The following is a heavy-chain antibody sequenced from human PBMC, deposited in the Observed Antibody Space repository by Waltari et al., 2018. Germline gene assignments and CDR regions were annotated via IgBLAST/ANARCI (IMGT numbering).Heavy chain of an antibody. Sequence: QVQLQESGPGLVKPSETLSLTCAVSGYSISSGYYWGWTRQPPGKGLEWIGSIYHSGSTYYNPSLKSRVTISVDTSKNQFSLKLSSVTAADTAVYYCARVQTVAGIEYFDYWGQGTLVTVSS. CDR1: GYSISSGYY. CDR2: IYHSGST. D-gene: IGHD6-19*01. J-gene: IGHJ4*02. CDR3: ARVQTVAGIEYFDY. V-gene: IGHV4-38-2*01.